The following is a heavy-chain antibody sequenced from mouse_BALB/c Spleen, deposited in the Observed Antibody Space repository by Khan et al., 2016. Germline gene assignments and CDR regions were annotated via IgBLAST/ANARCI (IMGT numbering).Heavy chain of an antibody. J-gene: IGHJ1*01. CDR3: ARRYYGSKYWYFDV. CDR1: GYTFTDYA. CDR2: ISTYYGDA. Sequence: QVQLQQPGAELVRPGVSVKLSCKGSGYTFTDYAMHWVKQSHAKSLEWFGVISTYYGDASYNQKFKGKATMTVDKSSSTAYMELARLTSEDSAIYYCARRYYGSKYWYFDVWGAGTTVTVSS. D-gene: IGHD1-1*01. V-gene: IGHV1S137*01.